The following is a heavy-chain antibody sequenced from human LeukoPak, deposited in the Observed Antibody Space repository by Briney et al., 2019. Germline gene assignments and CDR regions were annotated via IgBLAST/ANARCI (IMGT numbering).Heavy chain of an antibody. CDR3: ARDLGYGSGSYFPNWFDP. CDR2: IIPIFGIA. D-gene: IGHD3-10*01. CDR1: GGTFSSYA. Sequence: SVKVSCKASGGTFSSYAISWVRQAPGQGLEWMGRIIPIFGIANYAQKFQGRVTITADKSKSTAYMELSSLRSEDTAVYYCARDLGYGSGSYFPNWFDPWGQGTLVTVSS. J-gene: IGHJ5*02. V-gene: IGHV1-69*04.